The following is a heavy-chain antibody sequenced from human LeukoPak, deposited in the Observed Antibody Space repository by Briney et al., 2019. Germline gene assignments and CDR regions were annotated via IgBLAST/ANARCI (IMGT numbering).Heavy chain of an antibody. CDR3: ARRMVRGVMDYFDY. CDR2: IYPGDSDT. Sequence: GESLQISCKGSGYSFTTYWVGWVRPMPGKGLEWMGIIYPGDSDTRYSPSFQGQVTISADKSINTAYLQWSSLKASDTAMYYCARRMVRGVMDYFDYWGQGTLVTVSS. J-gene: IGHJ4*02. V-gene: IGHV5-51*01. CDR1: GYSFTTYW. D-gene: IGHD3-10*01.